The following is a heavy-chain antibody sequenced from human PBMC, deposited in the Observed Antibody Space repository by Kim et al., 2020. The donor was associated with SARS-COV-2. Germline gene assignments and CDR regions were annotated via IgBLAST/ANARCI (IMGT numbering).Heavy chain of an antibody. J-gene: IGHJ6*02. CDR3: AKHPRAPIVVVPAAIQDYYYYGMDV. CDR1: GFTFSSYA. Sequence: GGSLRLSCAASGFTFSSYAMSWVRQAPGKGLEWVSAISGSGGSTYYADSVKGRFTISRDNSKNTLYLQMNSLRAEDTAVYYCAKHPRAPIVVVPAAIQDYYYYGMDVWGQGTTVTVSS. CDR2: ISGSGGST. D-gene: IGHD2-2*01. V-gene: IGHV3-23*01.